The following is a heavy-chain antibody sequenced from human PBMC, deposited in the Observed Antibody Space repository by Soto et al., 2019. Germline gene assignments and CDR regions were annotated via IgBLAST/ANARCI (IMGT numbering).Heavy chain of an antibody. Sequence: QVQLVQSGAEVQKPGSSVKVSCKASGGTFSSYAISWVRQAPGQGLEWMGGIIPIFGTANYAQKFQGRVTITADESTSTAYMELSSLRSEDTAVYYCASAGYYDSSGYYHGMDVWGQGTTVTVSS. J-gene: IGHJ6*02. D-gene: IGHD3-22*01. CDR2: IIPIFGTA. V-gene: IGHV1-69*01. CDR3: ASAGYYDSSGYYHGMDV. CDR1: GGTFSSYA.